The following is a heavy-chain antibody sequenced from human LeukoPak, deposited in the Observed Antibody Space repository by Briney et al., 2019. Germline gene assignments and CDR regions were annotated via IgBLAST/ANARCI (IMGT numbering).Heavy chain of an antibody. D-gene: IGHD6-6*01. CDR3: AKCVGSIAGY. CDR2: ISGSGGST. Sequence: GGSLRLFCAASGFTFSSYAMSWVRQAPGKGLEWVSSISGSGGSTYYADSVRGRFTISRDNSKNTLYLQMNSLRAEDTAVYYCAKCVGSIAGYWGQGTLVTVSS. CDR1: GFTFSSYA. V-gene: IGHV3-23*01. J-gene: IGHJ4*02.